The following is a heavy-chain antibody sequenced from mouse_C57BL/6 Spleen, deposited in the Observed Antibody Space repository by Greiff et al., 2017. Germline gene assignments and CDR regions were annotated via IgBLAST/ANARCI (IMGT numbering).Heavy chain of an antibody. CDR2: IDPETGGT. Sequence: VQLQESGAELVRPGASVTLSCKASGYTFTDYEMHWVKQTPVHGLEWIGAIDPETGGTAYNQKFKGKAILTADKSSSTAYMELRSLTSEDSAVYYCTRSYYGSSHDYWGQGTTLTVSS. J-gene: IGHJ2*01. D-gene: IGHD1-1*01. CDR3: TRSYYGSSHDY. V-gene: IGHV1-15*01. CDR1: GYTFTDYE.